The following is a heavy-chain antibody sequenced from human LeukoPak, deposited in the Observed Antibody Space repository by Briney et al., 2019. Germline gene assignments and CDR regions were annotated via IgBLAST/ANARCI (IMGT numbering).Heavy chain of an antibody. D-gene: IGHD5-12*01. V-gene: IGHV1-3*01. Sequence: ASVKVSCKASGYTFTSYAMHWVRQAPGQGLEWMGWINAGNGNTKYSQKFQGRVTITRDTSASTAYMELSSLRSEDTAVYYCARDPRSGYDSDLFDYWGQGTLVTVSS. J-gene: IGHJ4*02. CDR1: GYTFTSYA. CDR3: ARDPRSGYDSDLFDY. CDR2: INAGNGNT.